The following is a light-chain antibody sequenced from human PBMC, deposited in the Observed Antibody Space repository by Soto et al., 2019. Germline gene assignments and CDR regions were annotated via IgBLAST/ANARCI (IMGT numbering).Light chain of an antibody. J-gene: IGLJ1*01. Sequence: SVLTQPPSASGTPGQRVTISCSGSSSNIGSNTVNWYQQIPGTAPKLVLYGNNIRPSGVPDRFSGSRSGSSASLAIPGLQAEDEADYSCQSYDSSMTGSVFGTGTKVTVL. CDR2: GNN. CDR1: SSNIGSNT. V-gene: IGLV1-40*01. CDR3: QSYDSSMTGSV.